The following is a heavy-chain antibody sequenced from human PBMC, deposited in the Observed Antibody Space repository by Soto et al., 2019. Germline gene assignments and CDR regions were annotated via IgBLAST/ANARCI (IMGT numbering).Heavy chain of an antibody. CDR1: GFTFSSYG. J-gene: IGHJ6*02. V-gene: IGHV3-33*01. D-gene: IGHD3-16*01. Sequence: QVQLVESGGGVVQPGRSLRLSCAASGFTFSSYGMHWVRQAPGKGLEWVAVIWYDGSNKYYADSVKGRFTISRDNXKNTLYLQMNSLRAEDTAVYYCARGVRSYYYGMDVWGQGTTVTVSS. CDR2: IWYDGSNK. CDR3: ARGVRSYYYGMDV.